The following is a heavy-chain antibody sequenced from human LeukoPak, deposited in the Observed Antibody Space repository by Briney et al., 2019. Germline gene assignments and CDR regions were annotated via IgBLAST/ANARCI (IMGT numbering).Heavy chain of an antibody. D-gene: IGHD3-22*01. CDR3: AKARRHDSSGYYDY. Sequence: GGSPRLSCAASGFTFSNYWMSWVRQAPGKGLEWVANIKQDGSEKYYVDSVKGRFTISRDNSKNTLYLQMNSLRAEDTAVYYCAKARRHDSSGYYDYWGQGTLVTVSS. V-gene: IGHV3-7*03. J-gene: IGHJ4*02. CDR1: GFTFSNYW. CDR2: IKQDGSEK.